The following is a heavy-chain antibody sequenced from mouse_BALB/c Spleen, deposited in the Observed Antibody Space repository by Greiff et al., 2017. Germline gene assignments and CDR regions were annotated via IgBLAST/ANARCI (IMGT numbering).Heavy chain of an antibody. Sequence: EVQLVESGPELVKPGASVKMSCKASGYTFTSYVMHWVKQKPGQGLEWIGYINPYNDGTKYNEKFKGKATLTSDKSSSTAYMELSSLTSEDSAVYYCARGGGNYDFDYWGQGTTLTVSS. CDR1: GYTFTSYV. J-gene: IGHJ2*01. V-gene: IGHV1-14*01. CDR3: ARGGGNYDFDY. CDR2: INPYNDGT. D-gene: IGHD2-1*01.